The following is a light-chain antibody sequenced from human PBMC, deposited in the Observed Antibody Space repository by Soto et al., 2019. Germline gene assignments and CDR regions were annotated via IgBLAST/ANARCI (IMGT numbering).Light chain of an antibody. V-gene: IGLV2-8*01. CDR3: TSYAGRNIGV. CDR2: EVN. CDR1: SSDVGAYNY. J-gene: IGLJ3*02. Sequence: QSALTQPPSAAGSPGQSVTISCTGTSSDVGAYNYVSWYQQYPGKDPKLRIYEVNRRPSGVPDRFSGSKSGKTASLTVSGLRPEDEADYHCTSYAGRNIGVFGGGTQVTVL.